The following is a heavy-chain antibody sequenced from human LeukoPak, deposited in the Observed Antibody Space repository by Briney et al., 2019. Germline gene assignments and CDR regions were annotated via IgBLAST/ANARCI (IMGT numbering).Heavy chain of an antibody. CDR2: ISTSTTTI. J-gene: IGHJ4*02. V-gene: IGHV3-48*01. CDR3: ASWGEGALDN. CDR1: GFTFSSYS. Sequence: GGSLRLSCAASGFTFSSYSMNWVRQAPGKGLEWISYISTSTTTIYYANSVKGRFTISRDNAKKSLYLQMNSLRVEDRGVYYCASWGEGALDNWGQGTLVTVSS. D-gene: IGHD1-26*01.